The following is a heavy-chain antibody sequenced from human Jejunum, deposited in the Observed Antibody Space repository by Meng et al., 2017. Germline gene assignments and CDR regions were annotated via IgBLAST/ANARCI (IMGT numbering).Heavy chain of an antibody. CDR3: AKGGDLEV. J-gene: IGHJ4*02. D-gene: IGHD3-16*01. V-gene: IGHV3-23*01. Sequence: EIQLLESGGGLVQPGGSLRLSCTTSGFTFGTYAMSWVRQAPGKGLEWVSHIREDGGVTYYPDSVKGRFTISRDNSKNTLYLQMNSLRVEDTAVYYCAKGGDLEVWGLGTLVTVSS. CDR2: IREDGGVT. CDR1: GFTFGTYA.